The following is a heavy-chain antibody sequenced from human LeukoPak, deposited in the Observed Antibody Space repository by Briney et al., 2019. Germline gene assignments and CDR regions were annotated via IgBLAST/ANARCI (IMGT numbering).Heavy chain of an antibody. J-gene: IGHJ5*02. Sequence: ASVRVSCKASGYTFTSYDINWVRQATGQGLEWMGWMNPNSGNTGYAQKFQGRVTITRNTSISTAYMELSSLRSEDTAVYYCARAKTIAARRSGWFDPWGQGTLVTVSS. D-gene: IGHD6-6*01. CDR1: GYTFTSYD. CDR3: ARAKTIAARRSGWFDP. CDR2: MNPNSGNT. V-gene: IGHV1-8*03.